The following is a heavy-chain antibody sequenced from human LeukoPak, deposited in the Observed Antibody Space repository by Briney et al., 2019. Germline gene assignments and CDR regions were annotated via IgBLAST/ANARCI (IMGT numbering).Heavy chain of an antibody. V-gene: IGHV3-30*03. CDR1: GFTFSSYG. Sequence: GGSLRLSCAASGFTFSSYGMHWVRQAPGKGLEWVAVISYDGSNKYYADSVKGRFTISRDNSKNTLYLQMNSLRAEDTAVYYCARGRDGGPNYYYYYMDVWGKGTTVTVSS. J-gene: IGHJ6*03. D-gene: IGHD3-16*01. CDR3: ARGRDGGPNYYYYYMDV. CDR2: ISYDGSNK.